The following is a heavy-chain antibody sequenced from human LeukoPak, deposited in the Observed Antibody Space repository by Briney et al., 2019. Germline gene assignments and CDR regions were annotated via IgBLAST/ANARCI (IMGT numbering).Heavy chain of an antibody. CDR1: GDSVSSNSAA. CDR2: TYYRSKWYN. V-gene: IGHV6-1*01. CDR3: ARDRIAAAGRGLDY. D-gene: IGHD6-13*01. Sequence: SQTLSLTCAISGDSVSSNSAAWSWIRQSPSRGLEWLGRTYYRSKWYNDYAVSVKSRITINPDTSKNQFSLQLNSVTPEDTAVYYCARDRIAAAGRGLDYWGQGTLVTVSS. J-gene: IGHJ4*02.